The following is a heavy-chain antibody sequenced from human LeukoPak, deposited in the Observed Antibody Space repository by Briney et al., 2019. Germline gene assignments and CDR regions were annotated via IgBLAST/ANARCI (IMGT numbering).Heavy chain of an antibody. V-gene: IGHV5-51*01. CDR1: GYSFTSYW. CDR2: IYPGDSDT. CDR3: ARHNGYSSGWSDY. J-gene: IGHJ4*02. D-gene: IGHD6-19*01. Sequence: NRGESLKISCKGSGYSFTSYWIGWVRQMPGEGLEWMGIIYPGDSDTRYSPSFQGQVTISADKSISTAYLQWSSLKASDTAMYYCARHNGYSSGWSDYWGQGTLVTVSS.